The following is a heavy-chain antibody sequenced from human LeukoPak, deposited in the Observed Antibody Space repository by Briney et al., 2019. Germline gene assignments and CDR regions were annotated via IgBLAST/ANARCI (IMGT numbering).Heavy chain of an antibody. CDR3: ARAGAALDTAMVLGYYFDY. V-gene: IGHV3-30-3*01. Sequence: GGSLRLSCAASGFTFSSYAMHWVRQAPGKGLEWVAVISYDGSNKYYADSVKGRFTISRDNSKNTLYLQMNSLRAEDTAVYYCARAGAALDTAMVLGYYFDYWGQGTLVTVPS. D-gene: IGHD5-18*01. J-gene: IGHJ4*02. CDR2: ISYDGSNK. CDR1: GFTFSSYA.